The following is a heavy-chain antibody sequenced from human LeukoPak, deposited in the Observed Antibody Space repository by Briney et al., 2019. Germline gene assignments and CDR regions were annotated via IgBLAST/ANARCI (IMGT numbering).Heavy chain of an antibody. CDR1: GFTFSSYS. V-gene: IGHV3-21*01. CDR3: ARDLMGATTTGRGGY. CDR2: ISSSSSYI. J-gene: IGHJ4*02. Sequence: PGGSLRLSCAASGFTFSSYSMNWVRQAPGKGLEWVSSISSSSSYIYYADSVKGRFTISRDNAKNSLYLQMNSLRAEDTAVYYCARDLMGATTTGRGGYWGQGTLVTVSS. D-gene: IGHD1-26*01.